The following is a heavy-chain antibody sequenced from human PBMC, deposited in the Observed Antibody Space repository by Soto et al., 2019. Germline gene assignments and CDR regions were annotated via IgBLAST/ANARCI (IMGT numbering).Heavy chain of an antibody. Sequence: QITLKESGPTLVKPTQTLTLTCTFSGFSLSTSGLGVGWLRQPPGKALEWLALIYWDDDRRYSPSLQSRLTIAKDASKNQVVRTVANMDPVDTATYYCAHRKGFGELLFDYWGQGALVTVSS. CDR2: IYWDDDR. V-gene: IGHV2-5*02. CDR3: AHRKGFGELLFDY. CDR1: GFSLSTSGLG. J-gene: IGHJ4*02. D-gene: IGHD3-10*01.